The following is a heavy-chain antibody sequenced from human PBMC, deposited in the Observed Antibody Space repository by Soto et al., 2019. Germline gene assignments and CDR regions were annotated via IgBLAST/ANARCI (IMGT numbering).Heavy chain of an antibody. Sequence: ASVKVSCKASGYTFTSYYMHWVRQAPGQGLEWMGIINPSGGSTSYAQKFQGRVTMTRDTSTSTVYMELSSLRSEDTAVYYCARELVDCINGLCYFYYGMDVWGQGTTVTVSS. CDR2: INPSGGST. V-gene: IGHV1-46*01. CDR3: ARELVDCINGLCYFYYGMDV. J-gene: IGHJ6*02. CDR1: GYTFTSYY. D-gene: IGHD2-8*01.